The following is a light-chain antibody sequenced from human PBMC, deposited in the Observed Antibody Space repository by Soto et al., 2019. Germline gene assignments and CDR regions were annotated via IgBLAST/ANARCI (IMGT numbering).Light chain of an antibody. CDR1: SSDIGGYNF. Sequence: QSALTQPRSVSGSPGQSVTMSCTGTSSDIGGYNFVSWYQHHPGKAPKVVIYDVNQRPSGVPDRFSGSKSGNTASLTISGLQTEDEADYYCCSYAGSFTDGVFGGGTKLTVL. J-gene: IGLJ3*02. CDR3: CSYAGSFTDGV. V-gene: IGLV2-11*01. CDR2: DVN.